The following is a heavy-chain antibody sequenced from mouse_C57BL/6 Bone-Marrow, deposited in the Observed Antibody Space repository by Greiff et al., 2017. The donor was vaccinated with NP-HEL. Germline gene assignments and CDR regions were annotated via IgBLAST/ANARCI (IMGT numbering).Heavy chain of an antibody. Sequence: EVMLVESGGGLVKPGGSLKLSCAASGFTFSSYAMSWVRQTPEKRLEWVATISDGGSYTYYPDNVKGRFTISRDNAKNNLYLQMSHLKSEDTAMYYCARGYDYDGHYYAMDYWGQGTSVTVSS. CDR3: ARGYDYDGHYYAMDY. CDR2: ISDGGSYT. V-gene: IGHV5-4*03. CDR1: GFTFSSYA. D-gene: IGHD2-4*01. J-gene: IGHJ4*01.